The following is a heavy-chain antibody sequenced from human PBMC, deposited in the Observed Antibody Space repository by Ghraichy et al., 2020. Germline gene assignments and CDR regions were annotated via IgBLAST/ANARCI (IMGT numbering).Heavy chain of an antibody. Sequence: LTCAVSGFTFSNYGMNWVRQAPGKGLEWVSFIDSSGNYINYADSVKGRFTISRDNAKNSLYLQMNSLRTEDTAIYYCARGGVGTDYWGQGTLVTVSS. V-gene: IGHV3-21*01. CDR3: ARGGVGTDY. CDR2: IDSSGNYI. D-gene: IGHD2-8*02. CDR1: GFTFSNYG. J-gene: IGHJ4*02.